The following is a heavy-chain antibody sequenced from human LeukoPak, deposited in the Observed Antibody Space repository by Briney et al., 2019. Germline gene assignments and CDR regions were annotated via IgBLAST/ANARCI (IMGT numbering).Heavy chain of an antibody. V-gene: IGHV4-39*01. CDR3: ARQVSDYFYYYIDV. CDR2: IYSSGTT. CDR1: GVPISSSSYY. J-gene: IGHJ6*03. Sequence: PSETLSLTCSVSGVPISSSSYYWNWIRQPPGKGLESFGSIYSSGTTYYNSSLKSRVPISEDTSKNRFSLMLTSVTAADTAVYYCARQVSDYFYYYIDVWGEGTTVIVPS.